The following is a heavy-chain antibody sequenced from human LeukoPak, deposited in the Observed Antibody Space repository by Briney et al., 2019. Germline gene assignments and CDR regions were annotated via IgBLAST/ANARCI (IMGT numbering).Heavy chain of an antibody. CDR1: GFTFSSYG. V-gene: IGHV3-33*01. CDR2: IWYDGSNK. CDR3: ASLSISPGGYYGMDV. J-gene: IGHJ6*02. D-gene: IGHD4-23*01. Sequence: GRSLRLSCAASGFTFSSYGMHWVRQAPGKGLEWVAVIWYDGSNKYYADSVKGRFTISRDNSKNTLYLQMNSLGAEDTAVYYCASLSISPGGYYGMDVWGQGTTVTVSS.